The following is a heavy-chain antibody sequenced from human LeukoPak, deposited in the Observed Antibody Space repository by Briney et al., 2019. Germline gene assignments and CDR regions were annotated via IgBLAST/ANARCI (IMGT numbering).Heavy chain of an antibody. Sequence: SETLSLTCAVYGGSFSGYYWSWIRQPPGKGLEWIGEINHSGSTNYNPSLKSRVTISVDTSKNQFSLKLSSVTAADTAVYYCARGPGIAVAGTVLESDYWAREPWSPSPQ. CDR3: ARGPGIAVAGTVLESDY. CDR1: GGSFSGYY. CDR2: INHSGST. V-gene: IGHV4-34*01. D-gene: IGHD6-19*01. J-gene: IGHJ4*02.